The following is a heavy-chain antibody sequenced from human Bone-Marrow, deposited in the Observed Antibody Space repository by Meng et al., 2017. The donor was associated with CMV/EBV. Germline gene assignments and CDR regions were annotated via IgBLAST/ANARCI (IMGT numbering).Heavy chain of an antibody. CDR1: GGSISSYY. Sequence: ESLKISCTVSGGSISSYYWSWIRQPPGKGLEWIGYIYYSGSTNYNPSLKSRVTISVDTSKNQFSLKLSSVTAADTAVYHCARVRCSSTSCYTLDYWGQGTLVTVSS. D-gene: IGHD2-2*02. CDR2: IYYSGST. V-gene: IGHV4-59*01. CDR3: ARVRCSSTSCYTLDY. J-gene: IGHJ4*02.